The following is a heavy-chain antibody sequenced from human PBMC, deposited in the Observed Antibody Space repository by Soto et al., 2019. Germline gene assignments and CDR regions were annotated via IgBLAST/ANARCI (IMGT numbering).Heavy chain of an antibody. Sequence: QVQLVQSGAEVKKPGASVKVSCKASGYTFTSYYMHWVRQAPGQGLEWMGIINPSGGSTSYEQKLQGRVTMTRDTSTSTVYMGLSSLRSEDTAVYYCARVYCSGGSCYGIDYWGQGTLVTVSS. CDR2: INPSGGST. V-gene: IGHV1-46*04. J-gene: IGHJ4*02. D-gene: IGHD2-15*01. CDR1: GYTFTSYY. CDR3: ARVYCSGGSCYGIDY.